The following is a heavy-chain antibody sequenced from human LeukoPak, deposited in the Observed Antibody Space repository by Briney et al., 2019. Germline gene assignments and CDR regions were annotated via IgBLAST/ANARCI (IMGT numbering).Heavy chain of an antibody. Sequence: PETLSLTCTVSGASMSSYYWSWIRQPPGKGLEWVGYVFYNGNTNYNPSLKSRVTISVDTSKNQFSLKLSSVTAADTAVYYCARHRYSGSGTDYWGQGTLVTVSS. CDR2: VFYNGNT. J-gene: IGHJ4*02. D-gene: IGHD3-10*01. CDR3: ARHRYSGSGTDY. V-gene: IGHV4-59*08. CDR1: GASMSSYY.